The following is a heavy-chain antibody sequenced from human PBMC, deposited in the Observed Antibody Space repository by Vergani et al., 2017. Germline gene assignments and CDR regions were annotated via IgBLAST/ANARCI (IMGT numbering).Heavy chain of an antibody. CDR3: ARALRIAAAGTPFSNVYYYYYMDV. J-gene: IGHJ6*03. V-gene: IGHV1-69*01. D-gene: IGHD6-13*01. CDR1: GGTFSSYA. CDR2: IIPIFGTA. Sequence: QVQLVQSGAEVKKPGSSVKVSCKASGGTFSSYAISWVRPAPGQGLEWMGGIIPIFGTANYAQKFQGRVTITADESTSTAYMELSSLRSEDTAVYYCARALRIAAAGTPFSNVYYYYYMDVWGKGTTVTVSS.